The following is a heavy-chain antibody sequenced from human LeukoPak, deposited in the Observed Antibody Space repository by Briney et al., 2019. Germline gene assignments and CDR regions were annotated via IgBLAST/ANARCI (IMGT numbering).Heavy chain of an antibody. D-gene: IGHD1-20*01. CDR2: IYYSGST. Sequence: SGTLSLTCTVSGGSISSSSYYWGWIRQPPGKGLEWIGSIYYSGSTYYNPSLKSRVTISVDTSKNQFSLKLTSVTAADTAVHYCARELITKADAFDIWGQGTMVTVSS. V-gene: IGHV4-39*07. CDR3: ARELITKADAFDI. J-gene: IGHJ3*02. CDR1: GGSISSSSYY.